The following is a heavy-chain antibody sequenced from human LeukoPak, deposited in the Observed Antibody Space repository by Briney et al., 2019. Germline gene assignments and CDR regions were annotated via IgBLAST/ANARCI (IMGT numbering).Heavy chain of an antibody. J-gene: IGHJ1*01. CDR3: AESYYGSGSYYNPAEYFQH. D-gene: IGHD3-10*01. CDR2: IIPIFGTA. Sequence: VASVKVSCKASGGTFISYAISWVRQAPGQGLEWMGGIIPIFGTANYAQKFQGRVTITADKSTSTAYMKLSSLRYEDTAVYYCAESYYGSGSYYNPAEYFQHWGQGPLLPASS. CDR1: GGTFISYA. V-gene: IGHV1-69*06.